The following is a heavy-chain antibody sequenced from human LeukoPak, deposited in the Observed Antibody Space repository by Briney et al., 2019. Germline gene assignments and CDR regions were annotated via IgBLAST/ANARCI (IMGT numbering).Heavy chain of an antibody. Sequence: ASVKVSCKASGYTFTGYYMHWVRQAPGQGLEWMGWINPNSGGTNYAQKFQGWVTMTRDTSISTAYMELSRLRSDDTAVYYCATSTVVGLGYSGYGGEVYFDYWGQGTLVTVSS. CDR1: GYTFTGYY. V-gene: IGHV1-2*04. J-gene: IGHJ4*02. CDR2: INPNSGGT. CDR3: ATSTVVGLGYSGYGGEVYFDY. D-gene: IGHD5-12*01.